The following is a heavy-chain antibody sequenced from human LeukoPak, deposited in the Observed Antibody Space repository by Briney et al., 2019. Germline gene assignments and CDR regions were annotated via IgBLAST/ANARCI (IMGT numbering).Heavy chain of an antibody. CDR2: IYYSGST. Sequence: SETLSLTCTVSGGSISSGGYYWSWIRQHPGKGLEWIGYIYYSGSTYYNPSLKSRVTISVDTSKNQFSLKLSSVTAADTAVYYCARDGAAAGSNDYWGQGTLVTVSS. D-gene: IGHD6-13*01. CDR3: ARDGAAAGSNDY. J-gene: IGHJ4*02. V-gene: IGHV4-31*03. CDR1: GGSISSGGYY.